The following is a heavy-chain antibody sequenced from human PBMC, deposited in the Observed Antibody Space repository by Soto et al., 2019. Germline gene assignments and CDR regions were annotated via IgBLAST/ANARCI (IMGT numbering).Heavy chain of an antibody. J-gene: IGHJ6*01. CDR1: GFTFSSYG. CDR2: ISYDGSNK. CDR3: AKDRLLWFGENDGMDV. Sequence: QVQLVESGGGVVQPGRSLRLSCAASGFTFSSYGMHWVRQAPGKGLEWVAVISYDGSNKYYADSVKGRFTISRDNSKNTLYMQMNSLRAEDTAVYYCAKDRLLWFGENDGMDVWGQGTTVTVSS. D-gene: IGHD3-10*01. V-gene: IGHV3-30*18.